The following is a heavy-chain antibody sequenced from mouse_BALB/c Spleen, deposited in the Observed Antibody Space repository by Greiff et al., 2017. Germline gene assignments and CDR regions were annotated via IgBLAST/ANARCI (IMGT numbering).Heavy chain of an antibody. V-gene: IGHV5-17*02. CDR1: GFTFSSFG. Sequence: EVKLEESGGGLVKPGGSLKLSCAASGFTFSSFGMHWVRQAPEKGLEWVAYISSGSSTIYYADTVKGRFTISRDNPKNTLFLQMTSLRSEDTAMYYCARGLTGTGAMDYWGQGTSVTVSS. CDR2: ISSGSSTI. CDR3: ARGLTGTGAMDY. D-gene: IGHD4-1*01. J-gene: IGHJ4*01.